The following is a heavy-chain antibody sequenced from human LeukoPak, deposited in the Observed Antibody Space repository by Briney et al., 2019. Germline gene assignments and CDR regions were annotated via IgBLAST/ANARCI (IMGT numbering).Heavy chain of an antibody. Sequence: GRSLRLSCAASGFTFSSHGMHWVRQAPGKGLEWVTFISYDGSNKYYADSVKGRLTISRDNPKNTLFLQMNSLRAEDTAVYYCARQHTAATAFDYWGQGTLVTVSS. V-gene: IGHV3-30*03. D-gene: IGHD6-13*01. J-gene: IGHJ4*02. CDR1: GFTFSSHG. CDR3: ARQHTAATAFDY. CDR2: ISYDGSNK.